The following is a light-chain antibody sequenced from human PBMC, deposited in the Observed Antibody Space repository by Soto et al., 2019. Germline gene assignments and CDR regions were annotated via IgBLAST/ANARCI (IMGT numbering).Light chain of an antibody. Sequence: QSSPTQPAPLSWAPWQSITLSCTGTSRDNGGYKYVSWYQQHSGKAPKLMIYDVSIRPSGFSNRFSGSKSGNTASLTISGLQAEDEADYYCSSYTSSFYVFGTGTKVTVL. CDR3: SSYTSSFYV. CDR1: SRDNGGYKY. CDR2: DVS. J-gene: IGLJ1*01. V-gene: IGLV2-14*01.